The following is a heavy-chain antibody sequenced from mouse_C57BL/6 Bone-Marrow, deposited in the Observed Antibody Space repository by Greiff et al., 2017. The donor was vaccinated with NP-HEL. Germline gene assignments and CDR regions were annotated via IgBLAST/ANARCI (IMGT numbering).Heavy chain of an antibody. V-gene: IGHV5-17*01. Sequence: EVQLVESGGGLVKPGGSLKLSCAASGFTFSDYGMHWVRQAPEKGLEWVAYISSGSSTIYYADTVKGRFTISRDNAKNTLVLQMTSQRSEDTAMYYCARDGSSSHWYFDVWGTGTTVTVSS. CDR1: GFTFSDYG. CDR3: ARDGSSSHWYFDV. J-gene: IGHJ1*03. D-gene: IGHD1-1*01. CDR2: ISSGSSTI.